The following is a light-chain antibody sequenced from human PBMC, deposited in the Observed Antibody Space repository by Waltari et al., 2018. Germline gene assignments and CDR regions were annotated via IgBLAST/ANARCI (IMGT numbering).Light chain of an antibody. CDR2: DIN. J-gene: IGLJ3*02. CDR3: CSCVGRNIYWV. Sequence: QSALTQPRSVSGSPGQSGPISCTGTSSDVGANNFVSWYQHHPDKAPKLIIYDINTRPAGVPDRFSGSKSGNTSSLTISGLQAEDEADYYCCSCVGRNIYWVFGGGTKLTVL. CDR1: SSDVGANNF. V-gene: IGLV2-11*01.